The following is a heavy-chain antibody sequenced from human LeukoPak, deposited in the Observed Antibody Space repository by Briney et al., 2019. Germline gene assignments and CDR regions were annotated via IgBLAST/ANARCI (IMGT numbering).Heavy chain of an antibody. J-gene: IGHJ4*02. CDR2: MNPNSGNT. CDR3: ARGMGSWDPFDY. D-gene: IGHD6-13*01. CDR1: GYTFTSYD. V-gene: IGHV1-8*01. Sequence: ASVKVSCKASGYTFTSYDINWVRQATGQGLEWMGRMNPNSGNTGYAQKFQGRVTMTRNTSISTAYMELSSLRSEDTAVYYCARGMGSWDPFDYWGQGTLVTVSS.